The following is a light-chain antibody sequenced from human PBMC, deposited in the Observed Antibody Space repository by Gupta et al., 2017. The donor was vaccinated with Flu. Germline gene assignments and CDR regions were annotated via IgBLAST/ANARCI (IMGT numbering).Light chain of an antibody. CDR2: DAS. CDR1: QDIRNY. Sequence: SPSYLSASVGDRVTSTCQASQDIRNYLNWYQQKPGKAPGLLIYDASKWEKGVPYRFSGSGYGTEFTFTINGRQAEDVAKYYGQQDYSLNTFGQGTTVEI. J-gene: IGKJ1*01. V-gene: IGKV1-33*01. CDR3: QQDYSLNT.